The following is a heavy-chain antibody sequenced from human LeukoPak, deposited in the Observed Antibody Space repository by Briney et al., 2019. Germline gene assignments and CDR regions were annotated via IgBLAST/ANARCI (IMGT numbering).Heavy chain of an antibody. V-gene: IGHV1-2*02. CDR3: AKLAARRNWFDP. J-gene: IGHJ5*02. CDR2: INPNSGVT. D-gene: IGHD6-6*01. CDR1: GYTFTDYY. Sequence: ASVKVSCKASGYTFTDYYMHWVRQAPGQGLEWMGWINPNSGVTNYAQKFQGRVAMTRDTSISTAYMELSRLRSDDTAVYYCAKLAARRNWFDPWGQGTLVTVSS.